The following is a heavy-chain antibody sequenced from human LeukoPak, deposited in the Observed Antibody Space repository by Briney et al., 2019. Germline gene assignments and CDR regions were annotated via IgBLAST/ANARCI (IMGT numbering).Heavy chain of an antibody. Sequence: SGGSLRLSCAASGFTFSSYSMNWVRQAPGKGPEWVSSISGDGRYIYYADSVKGRYTTSRDNAKTSPYLQMNSLRPEDTAVYYCAAAWSNFDYWGQGILVAVSS. CDR2: ISGDGRYI. D-gene: IGHD6-25*01. J-gene: IGHJ4*02. V-gene: IGHV3-21*01. CDR3: AAAWSNFDY. CDR1: GFTFSSYS.